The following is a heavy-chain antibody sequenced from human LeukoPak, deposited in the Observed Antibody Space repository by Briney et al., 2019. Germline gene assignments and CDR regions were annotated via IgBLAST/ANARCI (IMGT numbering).Heavy chain of an antibody. D-gene: IGHD3-3*01. CDR1: GFIFSSYG. CDR2: IWNDGSNK. J-gene: IGHJ4*02. CDR3: ARDANEWYYFDY. V-gene: IGHV3-33*01. Sequence: TGGSLRLSCAASGFIFSSYGMHWVRQAPGKGLEWVAVIWNDGSNKYYADSVKGRVAISRDNSKNTLYLQFNSLRAEGTAVYYCARDANEWYYFDYWGQGTLVTVSS.